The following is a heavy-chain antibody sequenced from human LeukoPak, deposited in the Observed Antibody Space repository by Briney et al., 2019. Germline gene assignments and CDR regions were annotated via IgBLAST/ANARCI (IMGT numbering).Heavy chain of an antibody. V-gene: IGHV4-59*08. D-gene: IGHD6-13*01. J-gene: IGHJ4*02. Sequence: SETLSLTCTVTGGSISSYYWSWIRQPPGKGLEWIGYIYYSGSTNYNPSLKSRVTISVDTSKNQFSLKLSSVTAADTAVYYCARHAQAAAGTFDYWGQGTLVTVSS. CDR1: GGSISSYY. CDR2: IYYSGST. CDR3: ARHAQAAAGTFDY.